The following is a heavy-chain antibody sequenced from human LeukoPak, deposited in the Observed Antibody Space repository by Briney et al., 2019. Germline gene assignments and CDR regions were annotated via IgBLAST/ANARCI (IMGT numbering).Heavy chain of an antibody. CDR1: GFTVSSNY. Sequence: PGGSLRLSCAASGFTVSSNYMRWVRQAPGKGLEWVSAIYSGGSTYYADSVKGRFTISRDNSKNTLYLQMNSLRAEDTAVYYCARDLLWFGELYVDYWGQGTLVTVSS. D-gene: IGHD3-10*01. CDR3: ARDLLWFGELYVDY. J-gene: IGHJ4*02. CDR2: IYSGGST. V-gene: IGHV3-66*01.